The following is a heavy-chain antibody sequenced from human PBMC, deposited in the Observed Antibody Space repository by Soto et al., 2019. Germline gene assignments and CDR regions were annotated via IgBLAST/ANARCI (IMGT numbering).Heavy chain of an antibody. CDR2: IYYHGNT. Sequence: PSETLSLTCAVSGESLTAYSWGWIRQPPGKTLEWIGTIYYHGNTYSNPSLKSRVTISVDTSNNQLSLKLRSVTAADTAVYYCARHDGFSSGWIFDYWGHGTLVTVSS. J-gene: IGHJ4*01. CDR3: ARHDGFSSGWIFDY. V-gene: IGHV4-39*01. D-gene: IGHD6-19*01. CDR1: GESLTAYS.